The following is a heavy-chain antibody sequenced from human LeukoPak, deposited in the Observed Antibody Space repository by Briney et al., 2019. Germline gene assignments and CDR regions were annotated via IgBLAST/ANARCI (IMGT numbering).Heavy chain of an antibody. V-gene: IGHV4-4*07. Sequence: PSETLSLTCNVSGGSISSYYWSWIRQPAGKGLEWIGRIYTSGSTNYNPSLKSRVTMSVDTSKNQFSLKLSSVTAADTAVYYCARVAVGAKRLDYYYRDIWGKGTTVTVSS. D-gene: IGHD1-26*01. CDR1: GGSISSYY. CDR2: IYTSGST. J-gene: IGHJ6*03. CDR3: ARVAVGAKRLDYYYRDI.